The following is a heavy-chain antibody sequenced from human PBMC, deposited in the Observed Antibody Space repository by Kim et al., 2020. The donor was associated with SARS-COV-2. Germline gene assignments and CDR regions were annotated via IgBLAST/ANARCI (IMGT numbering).Heavy chain of an antibody. CDR3: ARDFSATPYYGMDL. CDR1: GFTFSSYA. D-gene: IGHD2-15*01. J-gene: IGHJ6*02. Sequence: GGSLRLSCAASGFTFSSYAMHWVRQAPGKGLEWVAVISYDGSNKYYADSVKGRFTISRDNSKNTLYLQMNSLRAEDTAVYYCARDFSATPYYGMDLWGQG. CDR2: ISYDGSNK. V-gene: IGHV3-30-3*01.